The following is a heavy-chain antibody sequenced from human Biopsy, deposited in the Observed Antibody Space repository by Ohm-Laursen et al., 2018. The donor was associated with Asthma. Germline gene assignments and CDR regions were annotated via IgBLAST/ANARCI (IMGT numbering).Heavy chain of an antibody. CDR3: ARKAGSCISRTCYSLDF. D-gene: IGHD2-2*01. CDR1: GGTFNTYV. J-gene: IGHJ4*02. Sequence: GASVKASCKSLGGTFNTYVIGWVRQAPGQGLESMGGINSVFGTTTYPQKFQDRVTITADDSTSTVYMELSRLRSEDTAVYYCARKAGSCISRTCYSLDFWGQGTLVTVSS. CDR2: INSVFGTT. V-gene: IGHV1-69*13.